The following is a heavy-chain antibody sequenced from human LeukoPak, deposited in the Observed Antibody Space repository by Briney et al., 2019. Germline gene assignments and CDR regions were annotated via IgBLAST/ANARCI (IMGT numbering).Heavy chain of an antibody. V-gene: IGHV4-61*01. CDR2: IYYSGST. J-gene: IGHJ5*02. D-gene: IGHD1-1*01. Sequence: SETLSLTCTVSGGSISSSSYYWGWIRQPPGKGLEWIGYIYYSGSTNYNPSLKSRVTISVDTSKNQFSLKLSSVTAADTAVYYCARDNERRIDPWGQGTLVTVSS. CDR3: ARDNERRIDP. CDR1: GGSISSSSYY.